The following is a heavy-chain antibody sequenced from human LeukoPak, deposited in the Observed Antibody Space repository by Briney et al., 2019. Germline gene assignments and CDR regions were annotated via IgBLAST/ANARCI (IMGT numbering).Heavy chain of an antibody. J-gene: IGHJ3*02. D-gene: IGHD6-19*01. CDR3: ARDWGIAVKDYAFDI. CDR2: IIPIFGTA. V-gene: IGHV1-69*13. Sequence: ASVKVSCKAPGGTFSSYAISWVRQAPGQGLEWMGGIIPIFGTANYAQKFQGRVTITADESTSTAYMELSSLRSEDTAVYYCARDWGIAVKDYAFDIWGQGTMVTVSS. CDR1: GGTFSSYA.